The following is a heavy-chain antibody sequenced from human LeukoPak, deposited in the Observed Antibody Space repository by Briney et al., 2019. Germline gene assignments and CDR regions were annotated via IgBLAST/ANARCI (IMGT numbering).Heavy chain of an antibody. CDR2: IYYSGST. CDR1: GGSISSSSYN. D-gene: IGHD3-9*01. CDR3: ARVGGHTYYDTLTGLVKWFDP. J-gene: IGHJ5*02. Sequence: PSETLSLTCTVSGGSISSSSYNWGWIRQPPGKGLEWIGYIYYSGSTYYNPSLKSRVTISADTSKNQISLSLSSVTAADTALYFCARVGGHTYYDTLTGLVKWFDPWGQGTLVTVSS. V-gene: IGHV4-30-4*08.